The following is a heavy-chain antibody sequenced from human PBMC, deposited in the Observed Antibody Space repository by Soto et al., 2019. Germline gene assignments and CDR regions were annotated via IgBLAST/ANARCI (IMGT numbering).Heavy chain of an antibody. V-gene: IGHV4-59*01. CDR3: ARGGYVGHAPVLIDP. D-gene: IGHD1-1*01. CDR1: GGSISSYY. Sequence: QVQLQESGPGLVKPSETLSLTCTVSGGSISSYYWSWIRQPPGKGLEWIGYIYYSGSTNYNPSLKSRVTISVDTSKNQFSLKPSSVTAADTAVYYCARGGYVGHAPVLIDPWGQGTLVTVSS. J-gene: IGHJ5*02. CDR2: IYYSGST.